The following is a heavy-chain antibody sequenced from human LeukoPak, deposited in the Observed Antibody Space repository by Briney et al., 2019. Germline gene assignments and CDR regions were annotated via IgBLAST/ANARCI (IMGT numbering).Heavy chain of an antibody. CDR2: IYSGGST. CDR1: GFSFSSYA. Sequence: GGSLRLSCGASGFSFSSYAMSWVRQAPGKGLEWVSVIYSGGSTYYADSVKGRFTISRDNSKNTLYLQMNSLRAEDTAVYYCARDRMVRGVLDAFDIWGQGTMVTVSS. J-gene: IGHJ3*02. V-gene: IGHV3-53*01. D-gene: IGHD3-10*01. CDR3: ARDRMVRGVLDAFDI.